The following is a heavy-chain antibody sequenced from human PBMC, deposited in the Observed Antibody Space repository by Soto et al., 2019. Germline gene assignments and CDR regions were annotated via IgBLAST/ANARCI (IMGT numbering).Heavy chain of an antibody. Sequence: ETLSLTCTVSGGSISSYYWSWIRQPPGKGLEWIGYIYYSGSTNYNPSLKSRVTISVDTSKNQFSLKLSSVTAADTAVYYCAKGEYSSSSPDYWGQGTLVTVSS. D-gene: IGHD6-6*01. V-gene: IGHV4-59*01. CDR1: GGSISSYY. J-gene: IGHJ4*02. CDR2: IYYSGST. CDR3: AKGEYSSSSPDY.